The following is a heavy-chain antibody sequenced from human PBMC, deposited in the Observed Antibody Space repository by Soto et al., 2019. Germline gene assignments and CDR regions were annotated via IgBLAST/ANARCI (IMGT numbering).Heavy chain of an antibody. J-gene: IGHJ5*02. Sequence: QVQLVQSGAEVKKPGASVKVSFKASGYTFTSYDINWVRQATGQGLEWMGWMNPNSGNTGYAQKFQGRVTMTRNTSIRTAYMELGSLRAEDTAVYYCARGLANPGLRGWFDPWGQGTLVTVAA. CDR2: MNPNSGNT. CDR3: ARGLANPGLRGWFDP. CDR1: GYTFTSYD. D-gene: IGHD5-12*01. V-gene: IGHV1-8*01.